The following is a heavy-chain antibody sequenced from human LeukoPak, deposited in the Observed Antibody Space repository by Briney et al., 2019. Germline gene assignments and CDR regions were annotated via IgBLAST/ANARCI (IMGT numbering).Heavy chain of an antibody. D-gene: IGHD2-8*02. J-gene: IGHJ3*02. V-gene: IGHV3-23*01. Sequence: GGSLRLSCAASGFTFSSYAMSWVRQAPGRGLEWVSAISGSGGSTYYADSVKGRFTISRDNSKNTLYLQMNSLRAEDTAVYYCAKPTRILYWNDAFDIWGQGTMVTVSS. CDR2: ISGSGGST. CDR3: AKPTRILYWNDAFDI. CDR1: GFTFSSYA.